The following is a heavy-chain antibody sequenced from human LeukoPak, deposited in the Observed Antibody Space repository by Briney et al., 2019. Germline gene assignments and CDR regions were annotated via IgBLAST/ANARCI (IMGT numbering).Heavy chain of an antibody. Sequence: SETLSLTCTVSGGSISTTNYYWGWIRQPPGMGLEYIGNIFYRGTTYYNPSLKSRVTISVDTSKNQFSLNLNSVTAADTAVYYCARPSLLGLVNPWGQGTLVTVSS. CDR3: ARPSLLGLVNP. CDR1: GGSISTTNYY. J-gene: IGHJ5*02. D-gene: IGHD2/OR15-2a*01. V-gene: IGHV4-39*01. CDR2: IFYRGTT.